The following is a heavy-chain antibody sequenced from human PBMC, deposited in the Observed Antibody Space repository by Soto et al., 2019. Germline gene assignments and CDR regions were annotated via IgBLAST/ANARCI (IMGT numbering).Heavy chain of an antibody. CDR2: INHSGST. CDR1: GGSISGYY. CDR3: ASYSSSWNVDY. D-gene: IGHD6-13*01. J-gene: IGHJ4*02. V-gene: IGHV4-34*01. Sequence: TSETPSLTCTVSGGSISGYYWSWIRQPPGKGLEWIGEINHSGSTNYNPSLKSRVTISVDTSKNQFSLKLSSVTAADTAVYYCASYSSSWNVDYWGQGTLVTVSS.